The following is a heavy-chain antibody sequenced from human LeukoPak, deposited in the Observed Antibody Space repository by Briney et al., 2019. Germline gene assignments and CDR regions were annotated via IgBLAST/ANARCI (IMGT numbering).Heavy chain of an antibody. V-gene: IGHV4-34*01. CDR2: VNHSGGT. CDR3: ARGRDSFGSGYLIQRHWFDP. Sequence: PSETLSLTCAVYGGSFSGYYWNWIRQAPGKGLEWIGEVNHSGGTNCKPSLKSRVTMSVDMSKYQFSLKLTSVTAADTAVYYCARGRDSFGSGYLIQRHWFDPWGQGTLVSVSS. CDR1: GGSFSGYY. D-gene: IGHD3-3*01. J-gene: IGHJ5*02.